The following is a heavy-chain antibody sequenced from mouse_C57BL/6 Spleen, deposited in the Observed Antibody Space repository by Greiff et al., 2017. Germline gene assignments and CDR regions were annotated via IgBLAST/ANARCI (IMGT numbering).Heavy chain of an antibody. CDR3: VRQEERWLPYYFDY. D-gene: IGHD2-3*01. J-gene: IGHJ2*01. Sequence: EVKLVESGGGLVQPKGSLKLSCAASGFSFNTYAMNWVRQAPGKGLEWVARIRSKSNNYATYYADSVKDRFTISRDDSESMLYLQMNNLKTEDTAMYYCVRQEERWLPYYFDYWGQGTTLTVSS. CDR2: IRSKSNNYAT. CDR1: GFSFNTYA. V-gene: IGHV10-1*01.